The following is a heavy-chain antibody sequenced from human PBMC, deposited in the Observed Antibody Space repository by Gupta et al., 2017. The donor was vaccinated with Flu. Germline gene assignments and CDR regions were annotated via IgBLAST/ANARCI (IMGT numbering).Heavy chain of an antibody. V-gene: IGHV4-34*01. CDR3: ARSNYYGSVFDY. Sequence: WIRQPPGKGLEWIGEINHSGSTNYNPSLKSRVTISVDTSKNQFSLKLSSVTAADTAVYYCARSNYYGSVFDYWGQGTLVTVSS. D-gene: IGHD3-10*01. J-gene: IGHJ4*02. CDR2: INHSGST.